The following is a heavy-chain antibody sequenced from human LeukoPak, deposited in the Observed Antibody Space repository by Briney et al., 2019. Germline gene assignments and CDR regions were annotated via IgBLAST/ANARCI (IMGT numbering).Heavy chain of an antibody. CDR1: GGSISSYY. Sequence: MSSETLSLTCTVSGGSISSYYWSWIRQPPGKGLEWIGYIHTSGSTNYNPSLKSRVTISVDTSKNQFSLKLSSVTAADTAVYYCARQRVLHNWFDPWGQGTLVTVSS. CDR3: ARQRVLHNWFDP. J-gene: IGHJ5*02. V-gene: IGHV4-4*09. CDR2: IHTSGST.